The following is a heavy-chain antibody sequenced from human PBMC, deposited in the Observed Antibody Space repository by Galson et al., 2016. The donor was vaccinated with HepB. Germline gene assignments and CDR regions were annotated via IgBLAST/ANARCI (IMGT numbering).Heavy chain of an antibody. CDR3: ARAGHCSSASCSDSFGI. V-gene: IGHV1-3*01. D-gene: IGHD2-2*01. J-gene: IGHJ3*02. Sequence: SVKVSCKASGYTFTTYAMHWVRQAPGQRFEWMGWINAGNGNTKYSQKFQGRVTITRDTSASTVYMDLSSLRSEDTAVYYCARAGHCSSASCSDSFGIWGLGTMVTVSS. CDR2: INAGNGNT. CDR1: GYTFTTYA.